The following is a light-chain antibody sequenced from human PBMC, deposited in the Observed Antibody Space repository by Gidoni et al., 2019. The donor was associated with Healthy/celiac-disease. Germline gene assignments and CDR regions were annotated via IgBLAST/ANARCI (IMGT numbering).Light chain of an antibody. V-gene: IGLV3-21*03. Sequence: SYVLTQPPSLSVAPGKTARITCGGNNIGSKSVHWYQQKPGQAPVLVVYDDSDRPSGIPERFSGSNSGNTATLTISRVEAGDEADYCCQVWDSSSDPHVVFGGGTKLTVL. CDR2: DDS. CDR3: QVWDSSSDPHVV. J-gene: IGLJ2*01. CDR1: NIGSKS.